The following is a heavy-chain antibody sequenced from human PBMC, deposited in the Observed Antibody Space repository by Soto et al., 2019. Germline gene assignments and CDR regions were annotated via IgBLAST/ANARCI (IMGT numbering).Heavy chain of an antibody. CDR3: ARDIGDVVVITTHAFDI. V-gene: IGHV1-69*06. CDR2: IIPIFGTA. D-gene: IGHD3-22*01. CDR1: GGTFSSYA. J-gene: IGHJ3*02. Sequence: SVKVSCKASGGTFSSYAISWLRQSPGQGLEWMGGIIPIFGTANYAQKFQGRVTITADKSTSTAYMELSSLRSEDTAVYYCARDIGDVVVITTHAFDIWGQGTMVTVSS.